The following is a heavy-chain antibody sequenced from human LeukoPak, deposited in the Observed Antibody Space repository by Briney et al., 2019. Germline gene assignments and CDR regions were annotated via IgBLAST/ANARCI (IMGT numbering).Heavy chain of an antibody. Sequence: GGSLRLSCAASGFTFSSYWMSWVRQAPGKGLEWVANIKQDGSEKYYVDSVKGRFTISRDNAKNSLYLQMNSLRAEDTAVYYCAKDGGSYTSSFDYWGQGTLVTVSS. D-gene: IGHD1-26*01. CDR3: AKDGGSYTSSFDY. CDR1: GFTFSSYW. CDR2: IKQDGSEK. J-gene: IGHJ4*02. V-gene: IGHV3-7*03.